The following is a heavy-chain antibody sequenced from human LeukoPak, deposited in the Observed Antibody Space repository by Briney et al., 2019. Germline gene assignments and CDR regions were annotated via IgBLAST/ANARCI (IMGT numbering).Heavy chain of an antibody. Sequence: GGSLRLSCAASGFTFSSYAMSWVRQAPGKGLEWVSAISGSGGSTYYADSVKGRFTISRDNSKNTLYLQMNSLRAEDTAAYYCAKADSSGYFLSYYFHYWGQGTLVTVSS. J-gene: IGHJ4*02. CDR2: ISGSGGST. CDR1: GFTFSSYA. V-gene: IGHV3-23*01. CDR3: AKADSSGYFLSYYFHY. D-gene: IGHD3-22*01.